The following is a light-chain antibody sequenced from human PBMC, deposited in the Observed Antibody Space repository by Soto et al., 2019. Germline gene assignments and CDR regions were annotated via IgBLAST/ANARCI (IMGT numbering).Light chain of an antibody. CDR3: QEAGTPPI. CDR1: QAVSSIL. Sequence: EVVLTQSPGTLSLSPGERATLSCRASQAVSSILLAWYQQKPGQAPRLLIYGASSRATGIPDRFSGSGSGTDFPFPGRKPEPERFAVYYLQEAGTPPIFGGRNKGEIK. J-gene: IGKJ4*01. V-gene: IGKV3-20*01. CDR2: GAS.